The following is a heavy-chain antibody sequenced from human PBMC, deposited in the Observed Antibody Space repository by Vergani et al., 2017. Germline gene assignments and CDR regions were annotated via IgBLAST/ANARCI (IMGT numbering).Heavy chain of an antibody. D-gene: IGHD2-15*01. V-gene: IGHV4-38-2*01. CDR2: IYHSGST. J-gene: IGHJ5*02. CDR3: TRPWAVVAANNWFDP. CDR1: GYSISSGYY. Sequence: QVQLQESGPGLVKPSETLSLTCAVSGYSISSGYYWGWLRQPPGKGLEWIGSIYHSGSTYYNPSLKSRVTISVDTSKNQFSLNLSSVTAADTAVYYCTRPWAVVAANNWFDPCGQGTLVTVSS.